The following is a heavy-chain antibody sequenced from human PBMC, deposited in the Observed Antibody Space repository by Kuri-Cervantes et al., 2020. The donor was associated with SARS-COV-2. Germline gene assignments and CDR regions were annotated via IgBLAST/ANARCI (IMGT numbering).Heavy chain of an antibody. Sequence: ASVKVSCKASVYTFTGYYMHWVRQAHGQGLAWMGWINPNSGGTNYAQKFRGRVTITRDTSISTDYMELSRLRSDVTAVCYCARDRGPQAMFDPWGQGTLVTVSS. CDR3: ARDRGPQAMFDP. CDR2: INPNSGGT. CDR1: VYTFTGYY. J-gene: IGHJ5*02. V-gene: IGHV1-2*02.